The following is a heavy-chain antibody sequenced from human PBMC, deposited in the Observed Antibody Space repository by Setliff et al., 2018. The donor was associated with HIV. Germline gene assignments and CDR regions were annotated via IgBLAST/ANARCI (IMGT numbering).Heavy chain of an antibody. J-gene: IGHJ6*03. Sequence: PSETLSLTCTVSGGSISSYYWSWIRQPAGKGLEWIGRIYTSGSTNYNPSLKSRVTMSVDTSKNRFSLKLSSVTAADTAVYYCARAEQLALGDYYYMDVWGKGTTVTVSS. D-gene: IGHD6-6*01. CDR2: IYTSGST. CDR3: ARAEQLALGDYYYMDV. V-gene: IGHV4-4*07. CDR1: GGSISSYY.